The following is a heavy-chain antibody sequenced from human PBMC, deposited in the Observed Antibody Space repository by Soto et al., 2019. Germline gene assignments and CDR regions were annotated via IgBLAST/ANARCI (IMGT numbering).Heavy chain of an antibody. J-gene: IGHJ5*02. V-gene: IGHV4-39*01. CDR3: ARHLGITMIVVAGNWFDP. D-gene: IGHD3-22*01. CDR1: GGSISSSSYY. CDR2: IYYSGST. Sequence: SETLSLTCTVSGGSISSSSYYWGWIRQPPGKGLEWIGSIYYSGSTYYNPSLKSRVTISVDTSKNQFSLKLSSVAAADTAVYYCARHLGITMIVVAGNWFDPWGQGTLVTVSS.